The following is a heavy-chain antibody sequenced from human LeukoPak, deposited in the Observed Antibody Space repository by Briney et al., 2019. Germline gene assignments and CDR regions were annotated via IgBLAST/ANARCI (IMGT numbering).Heavy chain of an antibody. CDR1: GYTFTSYG. CDR3: AREGGRGYSYGPPLAFDY. CDR2: ISAYNGNT. Sequence: ASVKVSCKASGYTFTSYGISWVRQAPGQGLGWMGSISAYNGNTNYAQKLQGRVTMTTDTSTSTAYMELRSLRSDDTAVYYCAREGGRGYSYGPPLAFDYWGQGTLVTVSS. D-gene: IGHD5-18*01. J-gene: IGHJ4*02. V-gene: IGHV1-18*01.